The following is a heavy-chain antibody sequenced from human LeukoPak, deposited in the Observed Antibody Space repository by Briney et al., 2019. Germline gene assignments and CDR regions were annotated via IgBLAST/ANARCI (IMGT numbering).Heavy chain of an antibody. CDR2: ISYDGSNK. J-gene: IGHJ4*02. V-gene: IGHV3-30-3*01. CDR3: AGEQSSGSLDY. CDR1: GFTFSSYA. Sequence: PGGSLRLSCAASGFTFSSYAMHWVRQAPGKGLEWVAVISYDGSNKYYADCVKGRFTISRDNSKNTLYLQMNSLRAEDTAVYYCAGEQSSGSLDYWGQGTLVTVSS. D-gene: IGHD3-22*01.